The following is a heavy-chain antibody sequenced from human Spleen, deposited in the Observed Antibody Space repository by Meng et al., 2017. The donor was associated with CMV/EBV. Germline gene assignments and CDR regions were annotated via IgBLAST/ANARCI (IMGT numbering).Heavy chain of an antibody. CDR1: GFTFDDHA. J-gene: IGHJ4*02. CDR2: ISWNSANI. Sequence: SLKISCAASGFTFDDHAMHWVRQAPGKGLEWVSGISWNSANIGYADSVKGRFTISRDNAKNSLYLQMDNLGTKDTALYYCAKERHWGQGTLVTVSS. CDR3: AKERH. V-gene: IGHV3-9*01.